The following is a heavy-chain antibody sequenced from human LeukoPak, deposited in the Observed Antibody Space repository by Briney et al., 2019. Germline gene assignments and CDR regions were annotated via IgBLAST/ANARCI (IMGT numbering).Heavy chain of an antibody. CDR1: GGSFSGYY. V-gene: IGHV4-34*01. CDR2: INHSGST. D-gene: IGHD3-22*01. Sequence: SETLSLTCAVYGGSFSGYYWSWIRQPPGKGLEWIGEINHSGSTNYNPSLKSRVTISVDTSKNQFSLKLSSVTAADTAVYYCARGYYYDSSGYYYYYYYYMDVWGKGTTVTVSS. CDR3: ARGYYYDSSGYYYYYYYYMDV. J-gene: IGHJ6*03.